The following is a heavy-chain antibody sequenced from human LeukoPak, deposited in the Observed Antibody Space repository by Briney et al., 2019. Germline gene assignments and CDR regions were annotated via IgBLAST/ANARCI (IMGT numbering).Heavy chain of an antibody. J-gene: IGHJ4*02. Sequence: PGGSLRLSCAASGFTFSDYYMSWIRQAPGKGLEWVPYISSSGSTIYYADSVKGRFTISRENAKNSLYLQMNSMRAEDTAVYYCERPITYYYDSSGLFDYWGQGTLVTVSS. CDR2: ISSSGSTI. V-gene: IGHV3-11*01. CDR3: ERPITYYYDSSGLFDY. D-gene: IGHD3-22*01. CDR1: GFTFSDYY.